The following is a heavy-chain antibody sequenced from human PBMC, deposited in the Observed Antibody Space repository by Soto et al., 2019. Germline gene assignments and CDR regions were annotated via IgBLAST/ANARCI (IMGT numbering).Heavy chain of an antibody. Sequence: LGGTSETLSLTCAVPSGSISSSNWWSWVRQPPGKGLEWIGEIYHSGSTNYNPSLKSRVTISVDKSKNQFSLKLSSVTAADTAVYYCARRLSLNGTRQRLLAAAANNWFDPWGQGTLVTVSS. CDR3: ARRLSLNGTRQRLLAAAANNWFDP. V-gene: IGHV4-4*02. D-gene: IGHD6-13*01. J-gene: IGHJ5*02. CDR1: SGSISSSNW. CDR2: IYHSGST.